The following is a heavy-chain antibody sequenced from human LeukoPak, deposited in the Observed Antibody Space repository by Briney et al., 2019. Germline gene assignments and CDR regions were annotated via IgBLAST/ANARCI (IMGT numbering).Heavy chain of an antibody. CDR2: INPNSGGT. J-gene: IGHJ4*02. CDR3: ARGYSYGSAFDY. D-gene: IGHD5-18*01. CDR1: GYTFTSYY. V-gene: IGHV1-2*04. Sequence: ASVKVSCKASGYTFTSYYMHWVRQAPGQGLEWMGWINPNSGGTNYAQKFQGWVTMTRDTSISTAYMELSRLRSDDTAVYDCARGYSYGSAFDYWGQGTLVTVSS.